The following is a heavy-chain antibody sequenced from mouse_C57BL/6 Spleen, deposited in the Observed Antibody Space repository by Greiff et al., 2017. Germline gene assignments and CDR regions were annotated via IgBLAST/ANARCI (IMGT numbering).Heavy chain of an antibody. V-gene: IGHV1-59*01. CDR3: ARLTYYSNYVRGAMDY. Sequence: QVQLQQPGAELVRPGTSVKLSCKASGYTFTSYWMHWVKQRPGQGLEWIGGIDPSDSYTNYNQKFKGKATLTVDTSSSTAYMQLSSLTSEDSAVYYCARLTYYSNYVRGAMDYWGQGTSVTVSS. D-gene: IGHD2-5*01. CDR1: GYTFTSYW. CDR2: IDPSDSYT. J-gene: IGHJ4*01.